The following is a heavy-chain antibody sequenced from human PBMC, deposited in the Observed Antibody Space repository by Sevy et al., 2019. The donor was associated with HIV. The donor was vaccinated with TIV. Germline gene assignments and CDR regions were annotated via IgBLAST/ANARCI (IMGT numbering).Heavy chain of an antibody. V-gene: IGHV3-7*01. CDR3: ARGPSGAAAGRFDS. J-gene: IGHJ4*02. CDR1: GFTFSSYW. Sequence: GSLRLSCAASGFTFSSYWINWVRQAPGEGLEWVANINQGGNQKHYMDSVKGRFTISRDNDENAVYLQMNSLRVEDTAVYYCARGPSGAAAGRFDSWGQGTLVTVSS. CDR2: INQGGNQK. D-gene: IGHD6-13*01.